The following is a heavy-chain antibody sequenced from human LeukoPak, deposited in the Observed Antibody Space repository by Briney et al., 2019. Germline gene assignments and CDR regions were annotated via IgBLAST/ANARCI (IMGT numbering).Heavy chain of an antibody. D-gene: IGHD6-6*01. CDR1: GGSFSGYY. J-gene: IGHJ5*02. CDR2: IYYSGST. CDR3: ARDHQYSSSVWFDP. Sequence: SETLSLTCAVYGGSFSGYYWSWIRQPPGKGLEWIGYIYYSGSTNYNPSLKSRVTISVDTSKNQFSLKLSSVTAADTAVYYCARDHQYSSSVWFDPWGQGTLVTVSS. V-gene: IGHV4-59*01.